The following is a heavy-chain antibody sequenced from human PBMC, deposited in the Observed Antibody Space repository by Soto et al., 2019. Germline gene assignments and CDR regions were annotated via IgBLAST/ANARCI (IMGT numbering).Heavy chain of an antibody. CDR3: ARDSGVTVTRFDY. J-gene: IGHJ4*02. CDR1: GYTFTSYA. D-gene: IGHD4-17*01. Sequence: ASVKVSCKASGYTFTSYAMHWVRQAPGQRLEWMGWINAGNGNTKYSQKFQGRVTITRDTSASTAYMELSSLRSEDTAVYYCARDSGVTVTRFDYWGQGTLVTVSS. CDR2: INAGNGNT. V-gene: IGHV1-3*01.